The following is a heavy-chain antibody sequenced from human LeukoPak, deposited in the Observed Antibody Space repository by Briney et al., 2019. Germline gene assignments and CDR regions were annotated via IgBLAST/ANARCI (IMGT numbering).Heavy chain of an antibody. CDR2: ISYDGSNK. CDR3: ARDSGYHSSNAFDI. CDR1: GFTFSSYA. V-gene: IGHV3-30-3*01. J-gene: IGHJ3*02. Sequence: PGGSLRLSCAASGFTFSSYAMHWVRQAPGKVLEWVAVISYDGSNKYYADSVKGRFTISRDNSKNTLYLQMNSLRAEDTAVYYCARDSGYHSSNAFDIWGQGTMVTVSS. D-gene: IGHD6-13*01.